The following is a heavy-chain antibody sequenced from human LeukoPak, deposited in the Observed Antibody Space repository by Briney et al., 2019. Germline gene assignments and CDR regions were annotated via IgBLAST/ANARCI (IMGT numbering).Heavy chain of an antibody. V-gene: IGHV1-18*01. D-gene: IGHD2-2*02. J-gene: IGHJ4*02. CDR2: ISAYNGNT. Sequence: ASVKVSCKASGYTFTSYGISWVRQAPGQGLEWMGWISAYNGNTNYAQKLQGRVTMTTDTSTSTAYMELRSLRSHDTAVYYCARDDPVVPAAIPGDYWGQGTLVTVSS. CDR3: ARDDPVVPAAIPGDY. CDR1: GYTFTSYG.